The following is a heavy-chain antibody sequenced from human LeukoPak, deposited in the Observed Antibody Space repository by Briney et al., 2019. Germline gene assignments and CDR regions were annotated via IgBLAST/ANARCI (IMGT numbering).Heavy chain of an antibody. CDR2: ISSSGSTI. CDR3: AKVPLIAAPKHFDY. J-gene: IGHJ4*02. CDR1: GFTFSDYY. D-gene: IGHD6-13*01. V-gene: IGHV3-11*01. Sequence: PGGSLRLSCAASGFTFSDYYMSWIRQAPGKGLEWVSYISSSGSTIYYADSVKGRFTISRDNSKNTLYLQMNRLRAEDMAVYYCAKVPLIAAPKHFDYWGQGTLVPVSS.